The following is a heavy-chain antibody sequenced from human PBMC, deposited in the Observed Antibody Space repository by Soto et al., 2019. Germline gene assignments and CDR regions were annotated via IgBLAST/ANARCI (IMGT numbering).Heavy chain of an antibody. D-gene: IGHD7-27*01. J-gene: IGHJ4*02. Sequence: SETLSLTCTVSGDSISSYSISVYYWSWIRQPPGKGLEWLGYISYSGSTNYNTSLKSRVTISVDTSKSQLSLKLSSVAAADSALFFCGRQVEGELIPGEIDYWGQGILVTVSS. CDR1: GDSISSYSISVYY. V-gene: IGHV4-59*08. CDR3: GRQVEGELIPGEIDY. CDR2: ISYSGST.